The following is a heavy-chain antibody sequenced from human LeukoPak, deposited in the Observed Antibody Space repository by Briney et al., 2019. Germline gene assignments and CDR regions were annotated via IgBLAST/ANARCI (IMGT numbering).Heavy chain of an antibody. CDR2: IYDGGST. Sequence: GGSLRLSCAVSGFTVRSKYMSWVRQAPGKGLEWVSVIYDGGSTYYADSVKGRFTISRDNSKNTLYLQMNSLRTEDTAVYYCVPRGNRYFDYLGQGTLVTVSS. D-gene: IGHD2/OR15-2a*01. CDR3: VPRGNRYFDY. V-gene: IGHV3-66*02. J-gene: IGHJ4*02. CDR1: GFTVRSKY.